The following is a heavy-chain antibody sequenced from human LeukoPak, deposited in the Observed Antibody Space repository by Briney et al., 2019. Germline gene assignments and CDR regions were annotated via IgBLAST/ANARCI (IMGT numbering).Heavy chain of an antibody. D-gene: IGHD2-2*01. Sequence: SVKVSCKASGGTFSSYAISWVRQAPGQGLEWMGGIIPIFGTAHYAQKFQGRVTITTDESTSTAYMELSSLRSEDTAVYYCASDIVVVPAAQPSGYYYYMDVWGKGTTVTVSS. CDR2: IIPIFGTA. CDR1: GGTFSSYA. V-gene: IGHV1-69*05. CDR3: ASDIVVVPAAQPSGYYYYMDV. J-gene: IGHJ6*03.